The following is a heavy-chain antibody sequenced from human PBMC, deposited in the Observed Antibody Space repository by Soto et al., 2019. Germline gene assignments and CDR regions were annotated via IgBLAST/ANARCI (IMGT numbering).Heavy chain of an antibody. Sequence: QVQLQESGPGLVKPSETLSLTCTVSGGSISSYYWSWIRQPPGKGLEWIGYIYYSGSTNYNPSRKSRVTRSVDTYKNQFSLKLSAVTAADTAVYYCARRYGAAFDYWGHGTLVTVSS. CDR2: IYYSGST. CDR1: GGSISSYY. CDR3: ARRYGAAFDY. V-gene: IGHV4-59*01. J-gene: IGHJ4*01. D-gene: IGHD4-17*01.